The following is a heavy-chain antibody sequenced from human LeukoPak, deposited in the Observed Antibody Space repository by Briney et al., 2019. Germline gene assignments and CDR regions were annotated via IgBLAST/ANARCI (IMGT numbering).Heavy chain of an antibody. D-gene: IGHD6-19*01. CDR2: ISGSGSNT. J-gene: IGHJ4*02. CDR1: GFTFTTYA. CDR3: AKAPLAVAEYYFDY. V-gene: IGHV3-23*01. Sequence: GGSLRLSCAASGFTFTTYAMGWVRQAPGKGLEWVSGISGSGSNTYHADSVKGRFTISRDNSKNTLYLQMNGLRAEDTAIYYCAKAPLAVAEYYFDYWGQGTLVTVSS.